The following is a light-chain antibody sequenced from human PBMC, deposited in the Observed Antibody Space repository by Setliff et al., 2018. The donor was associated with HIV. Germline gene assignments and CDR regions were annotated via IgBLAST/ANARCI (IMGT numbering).Light chain of an antibody. CDR3: AAWDDSLSGVL. CDR1: DSNIGNNY. CDR2: RNN. V-gene: IGLV1-47*01. J-gene: IGLJ2*01. Sequence: QSVLTQPPSASGTPGQRVTISCSGRDSNIGNNYVSWYQLLPGTAPKLLIYRNNQRPSGVPDRFSGSKSGTSASLAISGLRSEDETNYSCAAWDDSLSGVLFGGGTKVTGL.